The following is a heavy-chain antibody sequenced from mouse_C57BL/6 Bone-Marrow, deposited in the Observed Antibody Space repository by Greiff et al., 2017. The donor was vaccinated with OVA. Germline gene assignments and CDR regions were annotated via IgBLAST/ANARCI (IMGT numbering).Heavy chain of an antibody. D-gene: IGHD2-3*01. CDR2: FYPGSGSI. CDR1: GYTFTEYT. Sequence: VQLQQSGAELVKPGASVKLSCKASGYTFTEYTIHWVKQRSGQGLEWIGWFYPGSGSIKYNEKFKDKATLTADKSSSTVYMELSRLTSEDSAVYFCARHEEGSLYDGYYPDYFDYWGQGTTLTVSS. J-gene: IGHJ2*01. V-gene: IGHV1-62-2*01. CDR3: ARHEEGSLYDGYYPDYFDY.